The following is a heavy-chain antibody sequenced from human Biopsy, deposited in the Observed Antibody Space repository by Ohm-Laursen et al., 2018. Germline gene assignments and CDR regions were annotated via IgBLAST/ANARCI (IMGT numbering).Heavy chain of an antibody. D-gene: IGHD6-19*01. J-gene: IGHJ4*02. CDR1: SGSISSYY. Sequence: GTLSLTCAVSSGSISSYYWSWIRQPPGKGLEWIGYIDYRGSTKYNPSLRSRVTMSIDTSRNQFSLKLSSVTAADTAVYYCATTTMDTSGWFGNYFDSWGQGTLVTVSS. CDR3: ATTTMDTSGWFGNYFDS. V-gene: IGHV4-59*08. CDR2: IDYRGST.